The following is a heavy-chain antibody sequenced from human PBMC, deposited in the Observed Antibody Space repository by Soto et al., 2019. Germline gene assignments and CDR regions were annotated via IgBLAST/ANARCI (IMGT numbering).Heavy chain of an antibody. CDR3: TTDRHQYYEFWSGYYTGDY. V-gene: IGHV3-15*01. CDR2: IKSKTDGGTT. Sequence: EVQLVESGGGLVKPGGSLRLSCAASGFTFSNAWMSWVRQAPGKGLEWVGRIKSKTDGGTTDYAAPVKGRFTISRDDSKNTLYLQMNSLKTEDTAVYYCTTDRHQYYEFWSGYYTGDYWGQGTLVTVSS. J-gene: IGHJ4*02. CDR1: GFTFSNAW. D-gene: IGHD3-3*01.